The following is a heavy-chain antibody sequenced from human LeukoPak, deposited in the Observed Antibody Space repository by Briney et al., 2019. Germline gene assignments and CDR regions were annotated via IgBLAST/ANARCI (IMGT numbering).Heavy chain of an antibody. CDR2: LNPNSGNT. CDR1: GYTFTSYD. V-gene: IGHV1-8*01. J-gene: IGHJ3*02. Sequence: ASVKVSCKASGYTFTSYDIKWVRQATGQGLEWMGWLNPNSGNTGYAQKFQGRVTVTRDTSISTAYMELTGLRSEDTGVYYCATNTKITFGGVNYAFDIWGQGTMVTVSS. D-gene: IGHD3-16*01. CDR3: ATNTKITFGGVNYAFDI.